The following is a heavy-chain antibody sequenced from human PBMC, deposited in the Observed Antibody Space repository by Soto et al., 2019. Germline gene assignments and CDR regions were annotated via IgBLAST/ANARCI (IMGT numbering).Heavy chain of an antibody. CDR1: GGSISSGGYS. Sequence: QLQLQESGSGLVRASQTLSLTCAVSGGSISSGGYSWSWIRLPPGKGLEWIGNINHGGSTYYNPSPQSRVSISIDKSMNQYSLRLSSATAADTAVYFCARTQWEYDIFTVRLWGAFDIWALGIMVPVSS. J-gene: IGHJ3*02. V-gene: IGHV4-30-2*01. CDR3: ARTQWEYDIFTVRLWGAFDI. CDR2: INHGGST. D-gene: IGHD3-9*01.